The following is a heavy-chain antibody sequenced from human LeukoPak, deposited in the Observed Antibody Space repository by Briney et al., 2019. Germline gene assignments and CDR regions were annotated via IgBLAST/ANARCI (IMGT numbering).Heavy chain of an antibody. CDR1: GYNFKTYT. J-gene: IGHJ3*01. CDR2: INGGKDDT. D-gene: IGHD3-22*01. Sequence: ASVKISCKASGYNFKTYTMYWVRQAPGQSLEWLGWINGGKDDTKYSQKFQDRVTFTKDTSASTAYMELSRLRYEDTAVYYCARDRIISHYDNSRTFYAPDAYDLWGQGTVVTVSS. V-gene: IGHV1-3*01. CDR3: ARDRIISHYDNSRTFYAPDAYDL.